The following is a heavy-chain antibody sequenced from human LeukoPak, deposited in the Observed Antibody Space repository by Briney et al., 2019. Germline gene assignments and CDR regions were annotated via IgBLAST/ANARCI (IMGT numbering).Heavy chain of an antibody. Sequence: GGSLRLSCTASGFTFGDYAMSWFRQAPGKGLEWVSAISGSGGSTYYADSVKGRFTISRDNSKNTLYLQMNSLRAEDAAVYYCAKDLLAHIVVVTAIAPWGQGTLVTVSS. CDR1: GFTFGDYA. CDR2: ISGSGGST. D-gene: IGHD2-21*02. V-gene: IGHV3-23*01. J-gene: IGHJ5*02. CDR3: AKDLLAHIVVVTAIAP.